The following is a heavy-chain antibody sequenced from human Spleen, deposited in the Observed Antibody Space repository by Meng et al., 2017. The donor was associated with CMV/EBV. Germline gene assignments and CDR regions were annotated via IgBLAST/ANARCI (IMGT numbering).Heavy chain of an antibody. J-gene: IGHJ6*02. CDR3: ARGGGNRKDIVVVPAATKFYYYYYGMDV. Sequence: ASVKVSCKASGYSFSNYGFSWVRQAPGQGPEWMGWISAQDGDTNYALKFQGRVTMTTETSTSTAYLELRSLRSDDTAVYYCARGGGNRKDIVVVPAATKFYYYYYGMDVWGQGTTVTVSS. CDR2: ISAQDGDT. V-gene: IGHV1-18*01. CDR1: GYSFSNYG. D-gene: IGHD2-2*01.